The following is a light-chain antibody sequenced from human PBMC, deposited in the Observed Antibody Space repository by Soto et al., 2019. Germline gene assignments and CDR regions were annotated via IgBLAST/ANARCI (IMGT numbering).Light chain of an antibody. CDR2: SNN. CDR3: AAWDDSLV. CDR1: SSNIGSNT. J-gene: IGLJ2*01. V-gene: IGLV1-44*01. Sequence: QSVLTQPPSASGTPGQRVTISCSGSSSNIGSNTVNWYQQLPGTAPKLLIYSNNQQPSGVPDRFSGSKSGTSASLAISGLQSEDEAAYYCAAWDDSLVFGGGTKLTVL.